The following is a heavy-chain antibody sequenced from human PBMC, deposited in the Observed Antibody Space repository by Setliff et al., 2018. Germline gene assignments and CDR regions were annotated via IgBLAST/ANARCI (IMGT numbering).Heavy chain of an antibody. CDR1: GYTFTSYG. D-gene: IGHD4-17*01. Sequence: ASVKVSCKASGYTFTSYGISWVRQAPGQGLEWMGWISAYNGNTNYAQKLQGRVTMTTDTSTSTAYMELSSLRSEDTAMYYCARDHDNPYYDYGDVDLSDYYYYGMDVWGQGTTVTVSS. V-gene: IGHV1-18*01. CDR2: ISAYNGNT. J-gene: IGHJ6*02. CDR3: ARDHDNPYYDYGDVDLSDYYYYGMDV.